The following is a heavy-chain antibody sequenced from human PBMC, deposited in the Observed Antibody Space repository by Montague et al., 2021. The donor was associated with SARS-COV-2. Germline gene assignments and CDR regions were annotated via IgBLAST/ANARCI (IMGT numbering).Heavy chain of an antibody. J-gene: IGHJ3*02. CDR1: GFIFSDYY. Sequence: SLRLSCAASGFIFSDYYMTWIRQAPGKGLEWVSHISGSGSKTYYADSVKGLFTISRDTANNSVYLQMNFLGAEDTAVYYCARDQGGYGTFDIWGQGTMVTVSS. V-gene: IGHV3-11*01. D-gene: IGHD5-12*01. CDR2: ISGSGSKT. CDR3: ARDQGGYGTFDI.